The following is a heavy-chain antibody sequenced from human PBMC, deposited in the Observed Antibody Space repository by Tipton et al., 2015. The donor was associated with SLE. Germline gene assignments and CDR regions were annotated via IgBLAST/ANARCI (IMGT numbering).Heavy chain of an antibody. J-gene: IGHJ6*02. Sequence: SLRLSCAVSGFIFSGHWMHWVRQGPGKGVMWVARISPDGNSRAHADSVEGRFTISRDNAKKTLYLQMDSLRAEDTAVYFCVRDSYTNYKYYGMDVWGQGTTVTVSS. CDR2: ISPDGNSR. V-gene: IGHV3-74*01. CDR3: VRDSYTNYKYYGMDV. CDR1: GFIFSGHW. D-gene: IGHD5/OR15-5a*01.